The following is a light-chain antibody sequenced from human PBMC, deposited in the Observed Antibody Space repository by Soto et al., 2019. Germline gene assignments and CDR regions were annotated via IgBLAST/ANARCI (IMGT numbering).Light chain of an antibody. CDR1: SSDVGGYNY. V-gene: IGLV2-14*01. CDR2: EVS. J-gene: IGLJ1*01. Sequence: QSVLTQPASVSGSPGQSLTISCTGTSSDVGGYNYVSWYQQHPGKAPKLMIYEVSNRPSGVSNRFSGSKSGNTASLTISGLQAEDEADYYCSSYTSSSTLYVFGTGTKLTVL. CDR3: SSYTSSSTLYV.